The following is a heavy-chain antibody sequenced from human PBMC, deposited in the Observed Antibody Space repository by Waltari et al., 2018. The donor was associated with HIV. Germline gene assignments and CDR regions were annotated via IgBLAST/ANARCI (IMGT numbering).Heavy chain of an antibody. D-gene: IGHD3-3*01. CDR2: IYTSGST. Sequence: QVQLQESGPGLVKPSQTLSLTCTVSGGSISSGSYYWSWLRQPAGKGLEWIGRIYTSGSTNYNPSLKSRVTISVDTSKNQFSLKLSSVTAADTAVYYCAREESGRIYYYGMDVWGQGTTVTVSS. CDR1: GGSISSGSYY. J-gene: IGHJ6*02. CDR3: AREESGRIYYYGMDV. V-gene: IGHV4-61*02.